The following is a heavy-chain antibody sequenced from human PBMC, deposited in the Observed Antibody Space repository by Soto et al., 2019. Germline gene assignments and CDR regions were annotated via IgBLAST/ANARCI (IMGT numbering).Heavy chain of an antibody. Sequence: SETLSLTCAVYGGSFSGYYWSWIRQPPGKGLEWIGEINHSGSTNYNPSLKSRVTISVDTSKNQFSLKLSSVTAADTAVYYCARLPAVSRSVPRDYWGQGTLVTVSS. CDR2: INHSGST. CDR1: GGSFSGYY. V-gene: IGHV4-34*01. CDR3: ARLPAVSRSVPRDY. D-gene: IGHD2-2*01. J-gene: IGHJ4*02.